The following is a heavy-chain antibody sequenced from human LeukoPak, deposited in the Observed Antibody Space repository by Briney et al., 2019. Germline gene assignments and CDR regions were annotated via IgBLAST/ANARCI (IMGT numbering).Heavy chain of an antibody. D-gene: IGHD5-18*01. CDR3: ARQHSKIQLLDY. V-gene: IGHV4-39*01. CDR1: GGSISSSSYY. CDR2: IYYSGST. Sequence: SETLSLTCTVSGGSISSSSYYWGWIRQPPGKGLEWIGSIYYSGSTYYNPSLKSRVTISVDTSKNQFPLKLSSVTAADTAVYYCARQHSKIQLLDYWGQGTLVTVSS. J-gene: IGHJ4*02.